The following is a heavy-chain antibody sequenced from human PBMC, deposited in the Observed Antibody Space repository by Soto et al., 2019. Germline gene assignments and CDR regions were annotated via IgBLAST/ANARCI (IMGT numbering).Heavy chain of an antibody. CDR1: GDSVSSGAYY. J-gene: IGHJ5*02. Sequence: QVQLQESGPGLVKPSETLSLTCSVSGDSVSSGAYYWRWIRQPPGKGLEWIGYVYYSGSTSYNPSLETGVTISVDTSKNQFSLKFTSVTPADTAIYYCARVKRSTSRLDPWGQGTLVTVSS. CDR3: ARVKRSTSRLDP. CDR2: VYYSGST. D-gene: IGHD1-26*01. V-gene: IGHV4-61*08.